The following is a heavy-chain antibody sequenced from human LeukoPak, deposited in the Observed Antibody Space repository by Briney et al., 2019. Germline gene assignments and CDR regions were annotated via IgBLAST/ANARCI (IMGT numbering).Heavy chain of an antibody. CDR1: GFTFSTYA. Sequence: GGSLRLSCAASGFTFSTYAMSWVRRTPGKGLEWVSAIGGSGGTTYCADSVKGRFTISRDNSKNTLYLQMNSLRAEDTAVYYCAKDDGSDYLRCYFDYWGQGTLVTVSS. CDR2: IGGSGGTT. V-gene: IGHV3-23*01. J-gene: IGHJ4*02. CDR3: AKDDGSDYLRCYFDY. D-gene: IGHD4-17*01.